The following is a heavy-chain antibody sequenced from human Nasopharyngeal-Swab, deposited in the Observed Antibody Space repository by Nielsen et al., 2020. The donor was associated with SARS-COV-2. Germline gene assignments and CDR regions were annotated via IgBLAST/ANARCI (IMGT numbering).Heavy chain of an antibody. Sequence: GESLKISCAASGFTFSSYAMHWVRQAPGKGLEWVAVISYDGSNKYYADSVKGRFTISRDSSKNTLYLQMNSLRAEDTAVYYCARDRGDGYNLYYFDYWGQGTLVTVSS. V-gene: IGHV3-30-3*01. CDR1: GFTFSSYA. J-gene: IGHJ4*02. D-gene: IGHD5-24*01. CDR2: ISYDGSNK. CDR3: ARDRGDGYNLYYFDY.